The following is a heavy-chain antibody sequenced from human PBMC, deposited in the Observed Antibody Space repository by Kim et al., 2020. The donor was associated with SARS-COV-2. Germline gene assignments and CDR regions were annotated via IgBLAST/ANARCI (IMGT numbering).Heavy chain of an antibody. CDR2: INHSGST. Sequence: SETLSLTCAVYGGSFSGYYWSWIRQPPGKGLEWIGEINHSGSTNYNPSLKSRVTISVDTSKNQFSLKLSSVTAADTAVYYCARGPTMIVVVTVFDYWGQGTLVTVSS. V-gene: IGHV4-34*01. J-gene: IGHJ4*02. CDR1: GGSFSGYY. D-gene: IGHD3-22*01. CDR3: ARGPTMIVVVTVFDY.